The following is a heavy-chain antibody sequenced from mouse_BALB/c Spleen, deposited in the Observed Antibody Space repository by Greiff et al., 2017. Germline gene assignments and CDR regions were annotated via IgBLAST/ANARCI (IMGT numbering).Heavy chain of an antibody. V-gene: IGHV5-4*02. CDR3: ARSTVVAKGFDY. CDR1: GFTFSDYY. D-gene: IGHD1-1*01. Sequence: VQLKESGGGLVKPGGSLKLSCAASGFTFSDYYMYWVRQTPEKRLEWVATISDGGSYTYYPDSVKGRFTISRDNAKNNLYLQMSSLKSEDTAMYYCARSTVVAKGFDYWGQGTTLTVSS. J-gene: IGHJ2*01. CDR2: ISDGGSYT.